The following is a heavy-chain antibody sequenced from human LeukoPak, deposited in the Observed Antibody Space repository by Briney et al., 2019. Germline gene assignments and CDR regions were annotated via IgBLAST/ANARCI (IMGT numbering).Heavy chain of an antibody. D-gene: IGHD1-7*01. CDR3: ARETTNYYYYGMDV. CDR1: GYTFTSYD. Sequence: ASVKVSCKASGYTFTSYDINWERQAPGQGLEWMGWMNPNSGNTGYAQKFQGRVTMTRNTSISTAYMELSSLRSEDTAVYYCARETTNYYYYGMDVWGQGTTVTVSS. V-gene: IGHV1-8*01. J-gene: IGHJ6*02. CDR2: MNPNSGNT.